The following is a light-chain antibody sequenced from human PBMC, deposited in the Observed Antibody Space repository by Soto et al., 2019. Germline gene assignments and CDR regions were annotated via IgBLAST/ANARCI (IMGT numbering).Light chain of an antibody. J-gene: IGLJ2*01. CDR3: AAWDDSLNGPV. Sequence: QSVLTQPPSVSDAPRQRVTISCSGSSSNIGNNAVNWYQQLPGKAPKLLIYYDDLLPSGVSDRFSGSKSGTSASLAISGLQSEDEADYYCAAWDDSLNGPVFGGGTKVTVL. V-gene: IGLV1-36*01. CDR1: SSNIGNNA. CDR2: YDD.